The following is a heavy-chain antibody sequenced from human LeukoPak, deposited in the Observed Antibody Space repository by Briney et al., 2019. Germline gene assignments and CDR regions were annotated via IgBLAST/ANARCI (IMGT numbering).Heavy chain of an antibody. CDR3: ARGGYPTPFDY. V-gene: IGHV3-7*01. CDR2: IKQDGSEK. J-gene: IGHJ4*02. D-gene: IGHD5-12*01. Sequence: GGSLRLPCAASGFTFSTYWMTWVRQAPGKGLEWVANIKQDGSEKYFVDSVKGRFTISRDNANNSLYLQMNSLRAEDTAVYYCARGGYPTPFDYWGQGTLVTVSS. CDR1: GFTFSTYW.